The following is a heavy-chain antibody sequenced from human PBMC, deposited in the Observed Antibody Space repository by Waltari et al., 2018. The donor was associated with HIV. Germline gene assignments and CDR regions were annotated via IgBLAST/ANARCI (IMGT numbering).Heavy chain of an antibody. CDR3: ARDNGYSYGSRFYYFDY. J-gene: IGHJ4*02. V-gene: IGHV6-1*01. D-gene: IGHD5-18*01. CDR1: GDSVSSHSAA. Sequence: QVQLQQSGPGLVKPSQTLSLTCAISGDSVSSHSAAWNWIRQSPSTGLEWLGRTYYRSKWYNDYVVSVKSRITINPDTSKNQFSLQLNSVTPEDTAVYYCARDNGYSYGSRFYYFDYWGQGTLVTVSS. CDR2: TYYRSKWYN.